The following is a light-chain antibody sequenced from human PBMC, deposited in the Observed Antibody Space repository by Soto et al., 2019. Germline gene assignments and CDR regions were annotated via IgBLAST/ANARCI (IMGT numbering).Light chain of an antibody. CDR1: NIGGKS. J-gene: IGLJ1*01. V-gene: IGLV3-21*02. CDR3: QVWNINTHPYG. Sequence: SYELAQLPSVSVATGQTDRITCGGNNIGGKSVYWFQERPCQAPVPFFYADRDRPSGIPERFSRSNSRDKATLAITRLEAADEADYYFQVWNINTHPYGFGTGSKVTLL. CDR2: ADR.